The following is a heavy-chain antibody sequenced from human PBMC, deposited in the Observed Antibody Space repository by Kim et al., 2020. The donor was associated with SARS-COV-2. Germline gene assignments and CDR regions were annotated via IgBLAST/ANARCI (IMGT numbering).Heavy chain of an antibody. CDR2: INPNSGGT. V-gene: IGHV1-2*05. CDR3: ARGVLEDYYGMDV. D-gene: IGHD3-16*01. CDR1: GYTFTGYY. Sequence: ASVKVSCKASGYTFTGYYMHRVRQAPGQGREWTGRINPNSGGTNYAQKFQGRVTMTRDTSISTAYMELSRLRSDDTVVYYCARGVLEDYYGMDVWGQGTTVTVSS. J-gene: IGHJ6*02.